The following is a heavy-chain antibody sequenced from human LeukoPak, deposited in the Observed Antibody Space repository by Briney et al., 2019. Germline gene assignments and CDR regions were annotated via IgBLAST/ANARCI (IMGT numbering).Heavy chain of an antibody. J-gene: IGHJ3*02. CDR2: IIPILGIA. V-gene: IGHV1-69*04. D-gene: IGHD2-15*01. CDR3: ARVYCSGGSCYDRGAFDI. CDR1: GGTFSSYA. Sequence: SVKVSCKASGGTFSSYAISWVRQAPGQGLEWMGRIIPILGIANYAQKFQGRVTITADKSTSTAYMELSSLRSEVTAVYYCARVYCSGGSCYDRGAFDIWGQGTMVTVSS.